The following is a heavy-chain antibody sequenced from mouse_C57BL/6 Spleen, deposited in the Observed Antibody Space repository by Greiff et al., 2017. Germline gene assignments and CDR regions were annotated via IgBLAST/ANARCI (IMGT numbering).Heavy chain of an antibody. V-gene: IGHV1-81*01. J-gene: IGHJ4*01. Sequence: QVQLQQSGAELARPGASVKLSCKASGYTFTSYGIRWMKQRTGQGLAWIGELYPKSDNTYYNEKFKGKATLTADKSSNTAHMELRSLTSEDSAVYFCARRDAMDYWGQGTSVTVSS. CDR2: LYPKSDNT. CDR3: ARRDAMDY. CDR1: GYTFTSYG.